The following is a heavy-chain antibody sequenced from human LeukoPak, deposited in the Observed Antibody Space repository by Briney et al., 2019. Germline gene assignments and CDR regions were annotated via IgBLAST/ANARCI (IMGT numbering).Heavy chain of an antibody. J-gene: IGHJ5*02. CDR2: IKQDGSER. Sequence: GGSLRLSCAASGFTFSSYWMSWVRQAPGKGLEWVANIKQDGSERYYVDSVKGRFTISRDNAKNSLYLQMNSLRAEDTAVYYCARDRPRPKLEWLLVSNLPNWFDPWGQGTLVTVSS. CDR3: ARDRPRPKLEWLLVSNLPNWFDP. D-gene: IGHD3-3*01. V-gene: IGHV3-7*01. CDR1: GFTFSSYW.